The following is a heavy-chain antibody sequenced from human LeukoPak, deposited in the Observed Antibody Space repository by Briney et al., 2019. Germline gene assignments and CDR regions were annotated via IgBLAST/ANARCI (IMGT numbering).Heavy chain of an antibody. CDR1: GYTFTGYY. D-gene: IGHD5-24*01. CDR2: INPNSGGT. CDR3: ARDREMATILAEA. V-gene: IGHV1-2*02. Sequence: ASVKVSCKASGYTFTGYYMHWVRQAPGQGLEWMGWINPNSGGTNYAQKFQGRVTMTRDTSISTAYMELSRLRSDDTAVYYCARDREMATILAEAWGQGTLVTVSS. J-gene: IGHJ5*02.